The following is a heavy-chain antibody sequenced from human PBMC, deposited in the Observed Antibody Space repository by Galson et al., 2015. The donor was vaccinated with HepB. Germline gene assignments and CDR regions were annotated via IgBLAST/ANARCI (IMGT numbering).Heavy chain of an antibody. CDR3: ARDINWGPTHYFDS. D-gene: IGHD7-27*01. V-gene: IGHV1-18*01. J-gene: IGHJ4*02. CDR2: ISPYNGNT. Sequence: SVKVSCKASGYTFTSYGINWVRQAPGQGLEWMGWISPYNGNTDYPQKLQGRVTMNTDTSTSTAYMQLRSLRSDDTAVYYCARDINWGPTHYFDSWGQGTLVTVSS. CDR1: GYTFTSYG.